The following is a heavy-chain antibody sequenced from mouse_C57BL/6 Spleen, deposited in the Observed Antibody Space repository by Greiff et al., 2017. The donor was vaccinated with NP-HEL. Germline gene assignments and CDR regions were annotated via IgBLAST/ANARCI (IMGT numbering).Heavy chain of an antibody. D-gene: IGHD1-2*01. J-gene: IGHJ4*01. CDR2: ISDGGSYT. Sequence: EVQLVESGGGLVKPGGSLKLSCAASGFTFSSYALSWVRQTPEKRLEWVATISDGGSYTYYPDNVKGRFTISRDNAKNNLYLQMSHLKSEDTAMYYCARDRKATTALMDYWGQGTSVTVSS. V-gene: IGHV5-4*01. CDR1: GFTFSSYA. CDR3: ARDRKATTALMDY.